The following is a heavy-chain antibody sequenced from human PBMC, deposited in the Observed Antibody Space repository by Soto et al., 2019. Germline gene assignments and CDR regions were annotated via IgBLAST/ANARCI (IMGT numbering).Heavy chain of an antibody. V-gene: IGHV1-3*01. CDR3: ARAGDDCSTTTCYVIDY. CDR1: GYTFTTYA. J-gene: IGHJ4*02. Sequence: ASVKVSCKASGYTFTTYAIHWVRQAPGQRLEWMAWINAGKGNTKYSQNFQGRVTVTRDTSASTAYMELNSLRSEDTAVYYCARAGDDCSTTTCYVIDYWGQGSLGTVSS. D-gene: IGHD2-2*01. CDR2: INAGKGNT.